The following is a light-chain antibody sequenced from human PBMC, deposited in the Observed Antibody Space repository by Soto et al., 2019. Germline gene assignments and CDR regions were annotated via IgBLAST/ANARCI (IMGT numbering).Light chain of an antibody. V-gene: IGKV3-20*01. CDR3: QHYVERSPIT. CDR1: QSISSN. J-gene: IGKJ5*01. CDR2: RAS. Sequence: EIVLTQSPATLSLSPGERVTLSCRASQSISSNLAWFQQKPGQAPSLLIYRASTRIAGVPDRFSGSGSGTEFTLTISRLEPEDFALYYCQHYVERSPITFGQGTRLEIK.